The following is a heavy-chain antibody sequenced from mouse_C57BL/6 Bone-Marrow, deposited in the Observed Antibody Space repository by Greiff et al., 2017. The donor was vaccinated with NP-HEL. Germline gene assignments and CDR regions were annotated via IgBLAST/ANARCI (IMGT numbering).Heavy chain of an antibody. CDR3: ARSWSFAY. CDR1: GHAFSSSW. Sequence: VKLLESGPELVKPGASVKISCKASGHAFSSSWMNWVKQRPGKGLEWIGRIYPGDGDTNYNGKFKGKATLTADKSSSTAYMQLSSLTSEDSAVYFCARSWSFAYWGQGTLVTVSA. V-gene: IGHV1-82*01. J-gene: IGHJ3*01. CDR2: IYPGDGDT.